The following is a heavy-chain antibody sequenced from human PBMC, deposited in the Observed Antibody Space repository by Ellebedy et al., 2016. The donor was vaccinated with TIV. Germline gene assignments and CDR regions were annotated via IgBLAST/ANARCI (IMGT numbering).Heavy chain of an antibody. J-gene: IGHJ5*02. Sequence: PGGSLRLSCAASGFAFSSYAMSWVRQAPGKGLEWVSGISGSGARTYYRDSVQGRFIVSRDTSQKTLFLEMNSLRAEDTAIYYCAKDGQWQLKKWFDLWGQGTQVTVSS. D-gene: IGHD6-19*01. CDR2: ISGSGART. CDR1: GFAFSSYA. V-gene: IGHV3-23*01. CDR3: AKDGQWQLKKWFDL.